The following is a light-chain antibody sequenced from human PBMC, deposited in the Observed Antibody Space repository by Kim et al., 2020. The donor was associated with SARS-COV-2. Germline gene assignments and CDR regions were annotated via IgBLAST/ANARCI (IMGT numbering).Light chain of an antibody. Sequence: PGGTVSLTCASHTGAVTSGYYPNWFQLNPGQAPRSMIHTASDRHSWAPARFSGYLLGGKAALTLSGVQAEDEAEYYCLLYYGGVWGFGGGTQLTVL. J-gene: IGLJ3*02. CDR2: TAS. CDR1: TGAVTSGYY. CDR3: LLYYGGVWG. V-gene: IGLV7-43*01.